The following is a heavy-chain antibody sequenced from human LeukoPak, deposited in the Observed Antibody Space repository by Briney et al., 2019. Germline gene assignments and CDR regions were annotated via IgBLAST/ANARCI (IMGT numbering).Heavy chain of an antibody. D-gene: IGHD3-22*01. CDR2: INHSGST. CDR1: GGSFSGYY. CDR3: AREGPTYYYDSPDAFDI. V-gene: IGHV4-34*01. J-gene: IGHJ3*02. Sequence: SETLSLTCAVYGGSFSGYYWSWIRQPPGKGLEWIGEINHSGSTNYNPSLKSRVTISVDTSKNQFSLKLSSVTAADTAVYYCAREGPTYYYDSPDAFDIWGQGTMVTVPS.